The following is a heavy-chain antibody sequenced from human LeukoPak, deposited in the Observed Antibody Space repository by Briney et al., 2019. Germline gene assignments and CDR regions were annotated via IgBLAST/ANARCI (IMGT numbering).Heavy chain of an antibody. CDR1: GYTFTGYY. CDR2: INPNSGGT. J-gene: IGHJ5*02. D-gene: IGHD3-16*02. CDR3: ARESAVNRASYYDYVWGSYRRHDFDP. Sequence: EASVKVSCKASGYTFTGYYMHWVRQAPGQGLEWMGWINPNSGGTNYAQKFQGRVTMTRDTSISTAYMELSRLRSDDTAVYYCARESAVNRASYYDYVWGSYRRHDFDPWGQGTLVTVSS. V-gene: IGHV1-2*02.